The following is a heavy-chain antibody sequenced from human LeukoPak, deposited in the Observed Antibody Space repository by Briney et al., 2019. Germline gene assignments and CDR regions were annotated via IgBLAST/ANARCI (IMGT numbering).Heavy chain of an antibody. CDR1: GFTFSSYA. CDR2: ISGSGGST. D-gene: IGHD6-13*01. Sequence: GGSLRLSCAASGFTFSSYAMSWVRQDPGKGLKWVPAISGSGGSTYYADSVKGRFTISRDNSKNTLYLQMNSLRAEDTAVYYCAGRGSSWYPFDYWGQGTLVTVPS. CDR3: AGRGSSWYPFDY. V-gene: IGHV3-23*01. J-gene: IGHJ4*02.